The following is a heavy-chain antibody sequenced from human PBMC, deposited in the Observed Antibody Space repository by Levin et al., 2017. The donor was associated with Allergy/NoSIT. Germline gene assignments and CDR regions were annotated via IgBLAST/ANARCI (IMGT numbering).Heavy chain of an antibody. CDR3: QAVSTVEGLDY. J-gene: IGHJ4*02. Sequence: PVASVKVSCKASGYSFTTYGFSWVRQAPGQGLEWMGWISARTGNTTYAQKFQGRVSMTTDTSTSTAYMDVRGLRSDDTAVYYCQAVSTVEGLDYWGQGTLVTVSS. CDR2: ISARTGNT. V-gene: IGHV1-18*01. D-gene: IGHD5/OR15-5a*01. CDR1: GYSFTTYG.